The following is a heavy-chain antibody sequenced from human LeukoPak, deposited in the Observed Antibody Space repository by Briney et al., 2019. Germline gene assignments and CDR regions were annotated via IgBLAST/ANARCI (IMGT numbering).Heavy chain of an antibody. J-gene: IGHJ4*02. CDR1: GGSISSYY. V-gene: IGHV4-59*01. D-gene: IGHD6-13*01. Sequence: PSETLSLTCTVSGGSISSYYWSWIRQPPGKGLEWIGYIYHSGSTNYNPSLKSRVTISIDTSKNQFSLKLSSVTAADTAVYYCARATTGGGSSWYGYWGQGTLVTVSS. CDR2: IYHSGST. CDR3: ARATTGGGSSWYGY.